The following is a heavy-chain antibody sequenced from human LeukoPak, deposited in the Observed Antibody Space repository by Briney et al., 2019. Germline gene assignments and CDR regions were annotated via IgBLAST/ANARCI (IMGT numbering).Heavy chain of an antibody. V-gene: IGHV5-51*01. J-gene: IGHJ4*02. CDR2: VYHGDSDT. D-gene: IGHD1/OR15-1a*01. CDR1: GYSFTSYW. Sequence: GESLKIFCKGSGYSFTSYWIGCLRQLPGRDLEWLGFVYHGDSDTRYSPSFQGQVTISAVKSIITAYLQWGSLKASDTAMYYCARWAQEEQPKELSFDCWGQGTLVTVSS. CDR3: ARWAQEEQPKELSFDC.